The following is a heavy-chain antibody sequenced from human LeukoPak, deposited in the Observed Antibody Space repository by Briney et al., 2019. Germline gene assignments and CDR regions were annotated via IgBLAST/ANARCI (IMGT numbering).Heavy chain of an antibody. CDR3: ARRYCSSTSCYRDYYGMDV. CDR2: IYPGDSDT. J-gene: IGHJ6*02. CDR1: GYSFTSYW. V-gene: IGHV5-51*01. D-gene: IGHD2-2*02. Sequence: GESLQISCPGSGYSFTSYWIGWVRQMPGKGLEWMGIIYPGDSDTRYSPSFQGRVTISADKSISTAYLQWSSLKASDTAMYYCARRYCSSTSCYRDYYGMDVWGQGTTVTVSS.